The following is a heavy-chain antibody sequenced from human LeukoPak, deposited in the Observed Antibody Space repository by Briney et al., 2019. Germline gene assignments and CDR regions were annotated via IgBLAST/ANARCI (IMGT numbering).Heavy chain of an antibody. Sequence: GSLRLSCAASGFTFSSYGMSWVRQAPGKGLEWVSAISGSGGSAYYADSVKGRFTISRDNSKNTLYLQMNSLRAEDTAVYYCANGLAAFDYWGQGTLVTVSS. V-gene: IGHV3-23*01. J-gene: IGHJ4*02. D-gene: IGHD6-19*01. CDR3: ANGLAAFDY. CDR1: GFTFSSYG. CDR2: ISGSGGSA.